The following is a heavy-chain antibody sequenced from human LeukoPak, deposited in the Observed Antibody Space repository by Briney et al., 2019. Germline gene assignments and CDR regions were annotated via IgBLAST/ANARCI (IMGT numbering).Heavy chain of an antibody. CDR1: GFTFSSYA. V-gene: IGHV3-23*01. D-gene: IGHD2-8*01. Sequence: GGSLRLSCAGSGFTFSSYAVSWVRQAPGQGLEWVSVISDSGDYTSYADSVRGRFTISRDNSRNTLYLQMISLRPEDTAVYYCAKDTSIGKYCTNGVCSPFDYWGQGTLVTVSS. CDR2: ISDSGDYT. J-gene: IGHJ4*02. CDR3: AKDTSIGKYCTNGVCSPFDY.